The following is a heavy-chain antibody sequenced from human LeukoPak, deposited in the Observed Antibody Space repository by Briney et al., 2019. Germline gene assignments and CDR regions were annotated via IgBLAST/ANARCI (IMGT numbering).Heavy chain of an antibody. D-gene: IGHD6-19*01. CDR2: INSDGSST. J-gene: IGHJ4*02. CDR3: AAKKAGWYYFNY. V-gene: IGHV3-74*01. CDR1: RFTFSRYW. Sequence: PGGSLRLSCAASRFTFSRYWMHWVRQAPGKGLVWVSRINSDGSSTSYADSVKGRFTISRDNAKNTLYLQMNSLRAEDTAVYYCAAKKAGWYYFNYWGQGTLVTVSS.